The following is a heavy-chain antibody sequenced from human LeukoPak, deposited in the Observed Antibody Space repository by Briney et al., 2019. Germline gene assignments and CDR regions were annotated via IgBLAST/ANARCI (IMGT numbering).Heavy chain of an antibody. CDR3: ARGRHAYYYGSGSSNWFDP. CDR1: GYTFTSYD. D-gene: IGHD3-10*01. CDR2: MNPNSGNT. J-gene: IGHJ5*02. V-gene: IGHV1-8*01. Sequence: ASVTVSCKASGYTFTSYDINWVRQATGQGLEWMGWMNPNSGNTGYAQKFQGRVTMTRNTSISTAYMELSSLRSEDTAVYYCARGRHAYYYGSGSSNWFDPWGQGTLVTVSS.